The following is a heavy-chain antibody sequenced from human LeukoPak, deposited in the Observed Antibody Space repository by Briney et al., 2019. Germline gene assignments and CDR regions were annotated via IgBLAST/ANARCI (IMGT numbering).Heavy chain of an antibody. CDR1: GFTFSSYA. J-gene: IGHJ4*02. D-gene: IGHD6-13*01. Sequence: GRSLRLSCAASGFTFSSYAMHWVRQAPGKGLEWVPVISYDGSNKYYADSVKGRFTISRDNSKNTLYLQMNSLRAEDTAVYYCARDSDSSSEYYFDYWGQGTLVTVSS. V-gene: IGHV3-30-3*01. CDR2: ISYDGSNK. CDR3: ARDSDSSSEYYFDY.